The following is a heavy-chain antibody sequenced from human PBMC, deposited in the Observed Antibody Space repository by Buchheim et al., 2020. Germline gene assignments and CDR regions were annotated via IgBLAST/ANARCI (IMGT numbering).Heavy chain of an antibody. J-gene: IGHJ4*02. V-gene: IGHV3-23*01. CDR2: ISRSGDTT. Sequence: EAQLLESGGGLVQPGGSLRLSCAVSGFTFSNSAMTWVRQAPGKGLEWVAVISRSGDTTYYAESVLGRVTISRDTSKNTVYLQMNSLRVDDTAVYYYAKEEVPNDYWGLGT. CDR3: AKEEVPNDY. CDR1: GFTFSNSA.